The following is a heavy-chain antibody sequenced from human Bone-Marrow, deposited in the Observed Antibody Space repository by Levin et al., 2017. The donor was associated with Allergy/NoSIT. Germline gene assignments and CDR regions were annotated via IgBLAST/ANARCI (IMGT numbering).Heavy chain of an antibody. Sequence: ASVKVSCKASGYTFTAYYIHWVRQAPGQGLEWMGRINPNSGGTNYAQKFQGRVTMTEDTAISTVYMELSSLKSDDTAVYYCARDSGGNSDYYYGMDVWGQGTTVAVSS. CDR1: GYTFTAYY. V-gene: IGHV1-2*06. J-gene: IGHJ6*02. CDR3: ARDSGGNSDYYYGMDV. D-gene: IGHD3-10*01. CDR2: INPNSGGT.